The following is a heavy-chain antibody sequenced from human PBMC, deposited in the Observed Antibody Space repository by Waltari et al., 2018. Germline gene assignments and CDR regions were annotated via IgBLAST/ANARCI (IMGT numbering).Heavy chain of an antibody. J-gene: IGHJ4*02. V-gene: IGHV4-4*02. D-gene: IGHD2-15*01. CDR1: GDSISGSYW. CDR2: IHGSGRR. CDR3: ASDRGRGRYLDS. Sequence: QVQLHGSGPGLVKPSGTLSVTCAVSGDSISGSYWRRWVRQPPGKGLVWIGRIHGSGRRNYTPPLEGRVTVSIDTSNNPLSLKVTSATAADTAVYYCASDRGRGRYLDSWGQGTLVTVSP.